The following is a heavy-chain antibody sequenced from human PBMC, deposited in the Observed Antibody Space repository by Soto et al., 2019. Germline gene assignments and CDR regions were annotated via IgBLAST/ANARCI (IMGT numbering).Heavy chain of an antibody. CDR3: ARDIGSYAYAEGY. D-gene: IGHD2-2*01. CDR2: VYSSGTT. CDR1: GGSINSYW. Sequence: QVQLQESCPGLVKPSETLSLTCSVSGGSINSYWWSWIRQPAGKGLEWIGRVYSSGTTDYNPSLNSRATMSVETSKNQCSLKLTSVTAADTAVYYCARDIGSYAYAEGYWGQGTLVTVSS. V-gene: IGHV4-4*07. J-gene: IGHJ4*02.